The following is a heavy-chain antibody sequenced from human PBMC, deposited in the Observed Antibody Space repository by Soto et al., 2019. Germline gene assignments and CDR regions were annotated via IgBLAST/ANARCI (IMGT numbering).Heavy chain of an antibody. CDR1: GFSLSTSGVA. CDR3: AHRLVAAAGIRFDY. Sequence: QITLKESGPTLVRPTQTLTLTCTFSGFSLSTSGVAVGWIRQPPGKALEWLALIYWDNDRRYRPSLKSRLTITKDTSKTQVVLIMTNMDPVDTATYYCAHRLVAAAGIRFDYWGQGTLVTVSS. CDR2: IYWDNDR. V-gene: IGHV2-5*02. D-gene: IGHD6-13*01. J-gene: IGHJ4*02.